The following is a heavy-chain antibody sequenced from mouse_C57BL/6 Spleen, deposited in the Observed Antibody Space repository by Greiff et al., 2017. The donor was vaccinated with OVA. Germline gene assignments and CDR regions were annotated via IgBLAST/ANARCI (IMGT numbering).Heavy chain of an antibody. J-gene: IGHJ1*03. CDR1: GYTFTSYW. Sequence: QVQLQQPGTELVQPGASVKLSCTASGYTFTSYWMHWVQQRPGQGLEWIGNINPSNGDTNYNEKFKSKDTLTVDKSSSTAYMQLSSLTSEDSAVYDCESRRDYDYDWYLDVWGTGTTVTVSS. CDR3: ESRRDYDYDWYLDV. V-gene: IGHV1-53*01. CDR2: INPSNGDT. D-gene: IGHD2-4*01.